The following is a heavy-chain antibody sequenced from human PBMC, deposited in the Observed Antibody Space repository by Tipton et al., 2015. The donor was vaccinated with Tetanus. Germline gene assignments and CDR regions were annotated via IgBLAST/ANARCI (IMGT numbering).Heavy chain of an antibody. D-gene: IGHD2-21*01. V-gene: IGHV1-8*01. CDR3: VRDLEEGRDYTGGV. CDR1: GYTFTSYD. CDR2: MTPRNGYT. Sequence: GAEVKKPGASVRVSCRASGYTFTSYDINWVRQATGQGLEWMGWMTPRNGYTGYSQRFQGRVSMTRDTSLNTAYMELSSLRFEDTAVYYCVRDLEEGRDYTGGVWGQGTLVTVSS. J-gene: IGHJ4*02.